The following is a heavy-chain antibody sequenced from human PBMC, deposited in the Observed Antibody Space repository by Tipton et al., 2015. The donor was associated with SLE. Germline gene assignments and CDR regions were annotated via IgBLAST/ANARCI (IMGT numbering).Heavy chain of an antibody. D-gene: IGHD6-13*01. V-gene: IGHV3-21*04. J-gene: IGHJ4*02. CDR2: ISSSSSYI. CDR1: GFTFSSYS. Sequence: SLRLSCAASGFTFSSYSMNWVRQAPGKGLEWVSSISSSSSYIYYADSVKGRFTISRDNAKNSLYLQMNSLRAEDTAVYYCAREGVLGSSMVNYWGQGTLVTVSS. CDR3: AREGVLGSSMVNY.